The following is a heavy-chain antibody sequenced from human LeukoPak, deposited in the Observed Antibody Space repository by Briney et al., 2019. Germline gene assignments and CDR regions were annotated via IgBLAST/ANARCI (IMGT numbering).Heavy chain of an antibody. CDR3: AKSATRSGSSNFDY. CDR1: GFSFKDYW. V-gene: IGHV3-30*18. CDR2: ISYDGSNK. Sequence: GGSLRLSCAASGFSFKDYWMSWVRQAPGKGLEWVAVISYDGSNKYYADSVKGRFTISRDNSKNTLYLQMNSLRAEDTAVYYCAKSATRSGSSNFDYWGQGTLVTVSS. J-gene: IGHJ4*02. D-gene: IGHD1-26*01.